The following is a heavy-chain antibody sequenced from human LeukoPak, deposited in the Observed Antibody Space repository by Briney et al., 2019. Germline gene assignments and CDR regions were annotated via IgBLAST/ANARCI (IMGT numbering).Heavy chain of an antibody. J-gene: IGHJ5*02. CDR2: MYYSGST. Sequence: PSETLSLTCTVSGGSISSYYWSWIPQAPGRGREWIGYMYYSGSTNYNPSLKSRVTMSVDTSNNQFSLKLSSVTAADTAVYYCARQRGIPRAGWFDPWGQGTLVTVSS. V-gene: IGHV4-59*08. CDR3: ARQRGIPRAGWFDP. CDR1: GGSISSYY. D-gene: IGHD3-16*01.